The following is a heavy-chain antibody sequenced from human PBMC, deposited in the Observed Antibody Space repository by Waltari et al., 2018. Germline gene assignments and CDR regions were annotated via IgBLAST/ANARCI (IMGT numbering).Heavy chain of an antibody. Sequence: QVQLVESGGGVVQPGRSLRLSCAASGFTFSSYGMHWVRQAPGKGLGWVAVIWYDGSNKYYADSVKGRFTISRDNSKNTLYLQMNSLRAEDTAVYYCAREGRRYYFDYWGQGTLVTVSS. V-gene: IGHV3-33*01. CDR3: AREGRRYYFDY. J-gene: IGHJ4*02. CDR1: GFTFSSYG. CDR2: IWYDGSNK.